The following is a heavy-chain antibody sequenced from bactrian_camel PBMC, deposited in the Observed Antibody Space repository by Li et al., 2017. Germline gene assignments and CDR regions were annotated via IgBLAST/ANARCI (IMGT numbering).Heavy chain of an antibody. Sequence: VQLVESGGGSVQPGGSLRLSCSVSGYTSNRIFCMGWFRQAPGKEREGVATIDSDGSPRYADSVKGRFTNSQDNANNTLYLQMDSLRPEDTAMYYCATGPWGYCGRTKWEGRMNNWGKGTQVTVS. CDR1: GYTSNRIFC. CDR2: IDSDGSP. D-gene: IGHD1*01. J-gene: IGHJ7*01. V-gene: IGHV3S26*01.